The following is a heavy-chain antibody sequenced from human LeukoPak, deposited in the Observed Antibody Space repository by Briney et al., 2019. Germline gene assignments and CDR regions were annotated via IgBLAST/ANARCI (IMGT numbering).Heavy chain of an antibody. Sequence: ASVKVSCMASGYTFTSYDINWVRQATGQGLEWMGWRNPNSGNTGYAQKFQGRVTITRNTSISTAYMELSSLRSEDTAVYYCARGYLHDIVVVPAENYYYMDVWGKGTTVTVSS. CDR2: RNPNSGNT. CDR1: GYTFTSYD. D-gene: IGHD2-2*01. J-gene: IGHJ6*03. V-gene: IGHV1-8*03. CDR3: ARGYLHDIVVVPAENYYYMDV.